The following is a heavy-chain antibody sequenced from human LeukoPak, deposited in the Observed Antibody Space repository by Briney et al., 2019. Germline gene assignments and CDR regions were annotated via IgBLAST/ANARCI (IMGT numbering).Heavy chain of an antibody. CDR1: GGSNSSGASD. V-gene: IGHV4-31*03. J-gene: IGHJ2*01. Sequence: SQTLSLTCTVSGGSNSSGASDWGWIRQHPKRGLEWVGYINHSGSTYYNPSLGSRVTMSVDTSKNQFSLKLSSVTAADSAAYYCARAARQGFTMIVVPFFYFDLWGRGTLVTVSS. CDR3: ARAARQGFTMIVVPFFYFDL. CDR2: INHSGST. D-gene: IGHD3-22*01.